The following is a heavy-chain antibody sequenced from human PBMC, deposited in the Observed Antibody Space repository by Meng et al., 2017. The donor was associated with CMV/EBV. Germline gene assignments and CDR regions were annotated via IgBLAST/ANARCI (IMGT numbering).Heavy chain of an antibody. CDR3: ARAGYYYGSESYYLPLPPSDYYYYGMDV. D-gene: IGHD3-10*01. Sequence: AVKVSCKASGGTFSSYAISWVRQAPGQGLEGMGGIIPIFGTANYVQKFQGRVTITTDESTSTAYMDLSSLRSEDTTVYDCARAGYYYGSESYYLPLPPSDYYYYGMDVWGQGTTVTVSS. CDR1: GGTFSSYA. V-gene: IGHV1-69*05. J-gene: IGHJ6*02. CDR2: IIPIFGTA.